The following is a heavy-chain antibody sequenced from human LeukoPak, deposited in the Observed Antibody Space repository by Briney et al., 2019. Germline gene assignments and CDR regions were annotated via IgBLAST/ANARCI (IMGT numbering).Heavy chain of an antibody. V-gene: IGHV1-69*05. J-gene: IGHJ4*02. CDR1: GGTFSSYA. Sequence: GSSVKVSCKASGGTFSSYAISWVRQALGQGLEWMGGIIPIFGTANYAQKFQGRVTITTDESTSTAYMELSSLRSEDTAVYYCARGGYYDSSGYFDYWGQGTLVTVSS. CDR2: IIPIFGTA. D-gene: IGHD3-22*01. CDR3: ARGGYYDSSGYFDY.